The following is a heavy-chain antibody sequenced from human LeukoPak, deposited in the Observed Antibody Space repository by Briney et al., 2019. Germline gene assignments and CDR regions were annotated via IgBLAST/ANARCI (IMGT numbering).Heavy chain of an antibody. Sequence: ASVKVSCKASGYTFTGYYMHWARQAPGQGLEWMGWINPNSGGTNYAQKFQGRVTMTRDTSISTAYMELSRLRSDDTAVYYCAKGIRGYSGYGYYYYMDVWGKGTTVTVSS. D-gene: IGHD5-12*01. CDR2: INPNSGGT. CDR1: GYTFTGYY. V-gene: IGHV1-2*02. J-gene: IGHJ6*03. CDR3: AKGIRGYSGYGYYYYMDV.